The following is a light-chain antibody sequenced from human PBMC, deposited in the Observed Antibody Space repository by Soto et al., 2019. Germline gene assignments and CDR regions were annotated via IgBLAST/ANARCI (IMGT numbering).Light chain of an antibody. CDR2: EAT. V-gene: IGKV1-39*01. Sequence: DIQMTQSPSSLSASVGDRVTISCRSSQSVFQNLNWYQQRPGKAPNLLVYEATSLETGVSSRFSGSGSGKELTLSIGSLQPEDFATYYCQQCYVSQWTFGQGTKVEI. J-gene: IGKJ1*01. CDR1: QSVFQN. CDR3: QQCYVSQWT.